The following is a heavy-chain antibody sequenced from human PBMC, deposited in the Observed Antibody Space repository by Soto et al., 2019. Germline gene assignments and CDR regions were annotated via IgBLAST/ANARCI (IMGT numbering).Heavy chain of an antibody. J-gene: IGHJ4*02. V-gene: IGHV3-23*01. Sequence: TWVRQAPGKGLEWVSDISDGDGDTHYADSVRGRFVISRDNSKNTLFLEMNSLRAEDAAVYYCAKGRTYFDFWGQGSLVTVSS. CDR2: ISDGDGDT. CDR3: AKGRTYFDF.